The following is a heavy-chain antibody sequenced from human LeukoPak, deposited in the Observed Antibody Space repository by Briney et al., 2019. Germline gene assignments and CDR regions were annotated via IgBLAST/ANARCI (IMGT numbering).Heavy chain of an antibody. D-gene: IGHD5-12*01. CDR1: GGSISSYY. CDR3: ARFLSGSWFNWFDP. J-gene: IGHJ5*02. CDR2: IYTSGST. Sequence: PSETLSLTCTVSGGSISSYYWSWIRQPPGKGLEWIGYIYTSGSTNYNPSLKSRVTISVDTSKNQFSLMLSSVAAADTAVYYCARFLSGSWFNWFDPWGQGTLVTVSS. V-gene: IGHV4-4*09.